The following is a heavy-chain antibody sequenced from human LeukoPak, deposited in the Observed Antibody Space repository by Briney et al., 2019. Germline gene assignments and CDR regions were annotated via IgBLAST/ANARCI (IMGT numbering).Heavy chain of an antibody. CDR1: GYTFTGYY. CDR2: INPNSGGT. CDR3: ARAMPGIAAAGTGFVFDY. V-gene: IGHV1-2*02. D-gene: IGHD6-13*01. J-gene: IGHJ4*02. Sequence: ASVKASCKASGYTFTGYYMHWVRQAPGQGLEWMGWINPNSGGTNYAQKFQGRVTMTRDTSISTAYMELSRLRSDDTAVYYCARAMPGIAAAGTGFVFDYWGQGTLVTVSS.